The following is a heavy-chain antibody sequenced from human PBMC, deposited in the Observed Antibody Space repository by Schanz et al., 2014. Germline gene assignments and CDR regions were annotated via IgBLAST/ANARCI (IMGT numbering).Heavy chain of an antibody. J-gene: IGHJ3*02. CDR3: ARKMKLGVYGGKGHDSLDI. Sequence: EVQLVASGGGWVQPGGSLRLSCAASGFTFSSHWMHWVRQDPGKGLVWVARINSVGSNTDYADSVTGRFTISRDNAKNTLYLQMNTLRAEDTAVYYCARKMKLGVYGGKGHDSLDIWGQGTMVTVS. CDR2: INSVGSNT. CDR1: GFTFSSHW. V-gene: IGHV3-74*02. D-gene: IGHD4-17*01.